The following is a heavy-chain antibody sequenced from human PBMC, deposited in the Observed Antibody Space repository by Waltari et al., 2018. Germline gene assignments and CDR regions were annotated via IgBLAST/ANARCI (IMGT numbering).Heavy chain of an antibody. J-gene: IGHJ4*02. CDR3: ASDDFGGGDRHYFDY. D-gene: IGHD3-3*01. CDR2: IYHSGRT. V-gene: IGHV4-38-2*01. CDR1: GYSISSGYY. Sequence: QVQLQESGPGLVKPSETLSLTCAVSGYSISSGYYWGWIWQPPGKGLEWIGSIYHSGRTYSNPSLKSRVTISVDTAKNHVSLKLSAVTAADTAVYYCASDDFGGGDRHYFDYWGQGTLVTVSS.